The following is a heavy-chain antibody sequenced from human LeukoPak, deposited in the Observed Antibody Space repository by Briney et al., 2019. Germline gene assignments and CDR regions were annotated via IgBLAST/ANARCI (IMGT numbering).Heavy chain of an antibody. D-gene: IGHD5-12*01. CDR2: INAGNGNT. CDR3: ARGVATNRYYFDY. CDR1: GYTFSSYA. Sequence: ASVKVSCKASGYTFSSYAMHWVRQAPGQRLEWMGWINAGNGNTKYSQKFQGRVTITRDTSASTAYMELSSLRSEDTAVYSCARGVATNRYYFDYWGQGTLVTVSS. V-gene: IGHV1-3*01. J-gene: IGHJ4*02.